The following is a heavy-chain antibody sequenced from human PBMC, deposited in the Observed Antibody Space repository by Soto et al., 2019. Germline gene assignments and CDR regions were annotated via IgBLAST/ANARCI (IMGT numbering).Heavy chain of an antibody. CDR1: GGTISSGDYY. D-gene: IGHD2-8*01. J-gene: IGHJ4*02. Sequence: SETLSLTYTVSGGTISSGDYYWSWIRQPPGKGLEWIGYIHYSGSTYHNPSLKSRVTISVDTSKNQFSLELSSVTAADTAVYYCARVYAYYFDYWGQGTLVTVSS. CDR2: IHYSGST. V-gene: IGHV4-30-4*02. CDR3: ARVYAYYFDY.